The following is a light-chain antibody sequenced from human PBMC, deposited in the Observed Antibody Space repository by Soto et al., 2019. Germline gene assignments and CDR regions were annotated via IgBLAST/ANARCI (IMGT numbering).Light chain of an antibody. V-gene: IGLV2-14*03. Sequence: QSALTQPASVSGSPGQSITISCTGTSSDVGGYNYVSWYQQHPGKAPKLMIYDVNDRPSGVSHRFSGSKSGNTASLSISGLQPEDEADYYCSSYTSSTPDVFGTGTKVTVL. J-gene: IGLJ1*01. CDR2: DVN. CDR1: SSDVGGYNY. CDR3: SSYTSSTPDV.